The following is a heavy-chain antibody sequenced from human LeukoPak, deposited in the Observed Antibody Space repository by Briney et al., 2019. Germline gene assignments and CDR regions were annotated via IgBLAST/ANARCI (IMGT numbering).Heavy chain of an antibody. CDR2: INHSGST. J-gene: IGHJ6*03. V-gene: IGHV4-34*01. Sequence: SETLSLTCAVYGGSFSDYSWTWIRQAPGEGLEWIGEINHSGSTNYNPSLKSRVTISVDTSKNQFSLKLSSVTPADTALYYCAXXXXXXXXXXXXXMXVWGKGTTVTVSS. CDR1: GGSFSDYS. CDR3: AXXXXXXXXXXXXXMXV.